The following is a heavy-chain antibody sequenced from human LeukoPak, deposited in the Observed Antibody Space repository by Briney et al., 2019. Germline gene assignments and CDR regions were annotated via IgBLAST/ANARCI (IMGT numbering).Heavy chain of an antibody. CDR2: IYYSGST. V-gene: IGHV4-59*01. CDR1: GGSISSYY. D-gene: IGHD2-2*01. Sequence: SETLSLTCTVSGGSISSYYWSWIRQPPGKGLEWIGYIYYSGSTNYNPSLKSRVTISVDTSKNQFSLKLSSVTAADTAVYYCARGRYCSSSSCPCYYYYGMDVWGQGTTVTVSS. J-gene: IGHJ6*02. CDR3: ARGRYCSSSSCPCYYYYGMDV.